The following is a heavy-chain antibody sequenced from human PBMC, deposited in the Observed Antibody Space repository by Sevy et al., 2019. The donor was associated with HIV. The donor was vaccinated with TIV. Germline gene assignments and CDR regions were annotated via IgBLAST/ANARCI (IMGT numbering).Heavy chain of an antibody. CDR1: GFTFSSYS. CDR2: ISGSSNYI. V-gene: IGHV3-21*01. Sequence: GGSLRLSCAASGFTFSSYSMNWVRQAPGKGLEWVSSISGSSNYIYYADSVKGRFTISSDNAKNSLYMQMHSLRAENTAVDYCARVPRNSYGSGGDYWGQGTLVTVSS. CDR3: ARVPRNSYGSGGDY. D-gene: IGHD3-10*01. J-gene: IGHJ4*01.